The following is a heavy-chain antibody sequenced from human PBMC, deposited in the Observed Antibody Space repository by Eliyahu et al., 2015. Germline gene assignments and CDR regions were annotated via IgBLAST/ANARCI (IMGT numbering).Heavy chain of an antibody. D-gene: IGHD6-13*01. CDR2: ISSGGDNI. V-gene: IGHV3-48*02. CDR3: ATGTAVGTSRFDH. J-gene: IGHJ4*02. Sequence: EVQLVVSGGGLEXPGGSLRLSCAAXGFPFSSYSMNWVRQAPGKGLEWVSYISSGGDNIHYAGSVKGRFTISRDNARNTLYLQMNSLRDEDTAVYYCATGTAVGTSRFDHWGQGTLVTVSS. CDR1: GFPFSSYS.